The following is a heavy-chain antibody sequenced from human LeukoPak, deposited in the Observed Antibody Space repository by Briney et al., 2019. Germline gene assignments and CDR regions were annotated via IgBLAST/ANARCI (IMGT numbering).Heavy chain of an antibody. CDR1: GGSFSGYY. D-gene: IGHD3-10*01. Sequence: PSETLSLTCAVYGGSFSGYYWSWIRQPPGKGLEWIGEINHSGSTNYNPSLKSRVTISVDTSKNQFSLKLSSVTAADTAVYYCARAVSDYYGSGSYVTWGQGTLVTVSS. CDR3: ARAVSDYYGSGSYVT. J-gene: IGHJ1*01. CDR2: INHSGST. V-gene: IGHV4-34*01.